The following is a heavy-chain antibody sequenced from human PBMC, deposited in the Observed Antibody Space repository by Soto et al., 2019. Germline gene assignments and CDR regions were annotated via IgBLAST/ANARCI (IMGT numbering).Heavy chain of an antibody. V-gene: IGHV3-23*01. CDR2: ISGSGGST. CDR3: AKDSLLTGTTSY. J-gene: IGHJ4*02. D-gene: IGHD1-7*01. CDR1: GFTFSSYA. Sequence: GSLRLSCAASGFTFSSYAMSWVRQAPGKGLEWVSAISGSGGSTYYADSVKGRFTISRDNSKNTLYLQMNSLRAEDTAVYYCAKDSLLTGTTSYWGQGTLVTVSS.